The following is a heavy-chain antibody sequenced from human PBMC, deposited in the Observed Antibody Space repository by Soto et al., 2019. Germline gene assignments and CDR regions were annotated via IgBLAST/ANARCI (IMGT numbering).Heavy chain of an antibody. Sequence: EVQLVESGGGLIQPGESLRLSCAASAFTVSNNYMNWVRQAPGKGLEWVSMIYSGGNTYYADSVKGRFTISRDNSKNTLDLQMNGLRAEDTAVHYCASGEGWFLRYWGQGTLVTVSS. V-gene: IGHV3-53*01. J-gene: IGHJ1*01. D-gene: IGHD6-19*01. CDR3: ASGEGWFLRY. CDR2: IYSGGNT. CDR1: AFTVSNNY.